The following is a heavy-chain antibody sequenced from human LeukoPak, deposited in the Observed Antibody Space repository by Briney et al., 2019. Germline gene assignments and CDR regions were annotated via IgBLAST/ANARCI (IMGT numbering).Heavy chain of an antibody. CDR1: GFTFSDYS. CDR2: IGIDSGNT. J-gene: IGHJ3*01. CDR3: TADSIPDYGDIRGDAFDV. Sequence: GGSLRLSCAASGFTFSDYSMNWVRQAPGKGLEWISYIGIDSGNTNYADSVKGRFTISGDKAKNSLYLQMNSLQTEDTAVYYCTADSIPDYGDIRGDAFDVWGQGTMVAVSS. V-gene: IGHV3-48*01. D-gene: IGHD4-17*01.